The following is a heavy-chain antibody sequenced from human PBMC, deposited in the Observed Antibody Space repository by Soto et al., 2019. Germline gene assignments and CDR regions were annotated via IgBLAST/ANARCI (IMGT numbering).Heavy chain of an antibody. CDR1: GGSISSGGYY. D-gene: IGHD4-17*01. Sequence: QVQLQESGPGLVKPSQTLSLTCTVSGGSISSGGYYWSWIRQHPGKGREWIGYIYYSGSTYYNPSLKSRVTISVDTSKNPFSLKLSSVTAADTAVYYCARGLVLRSNWFDPWGQGTLVTVSS. CDR3: ARGLVLRSNWFDP. CDR2: IYYSGST. J-gene: IGHJ5*02. V-gene: IGHV4-31*03.